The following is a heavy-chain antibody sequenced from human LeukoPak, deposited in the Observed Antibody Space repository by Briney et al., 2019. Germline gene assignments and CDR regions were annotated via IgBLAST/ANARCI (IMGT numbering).Heavy chain of an antibody. CDR1: GFTFSSYG. Sequence: GRSLRLSCAASGFTFSSYGMHWVRQAPGKGLEWVAVISYDGSNKYYADSVKGRFTISRDNSKNTLYLQMNSLRAEDTAVYYCAKDRVGACDYWGQGTLVTVSS. V-gene: IGHV3-30*18. CDR2: ISYDGSNK. J-gene: IGHJ4*02. D-gene: IGHD1-26*01. CDR3: AKDRVGACDY.